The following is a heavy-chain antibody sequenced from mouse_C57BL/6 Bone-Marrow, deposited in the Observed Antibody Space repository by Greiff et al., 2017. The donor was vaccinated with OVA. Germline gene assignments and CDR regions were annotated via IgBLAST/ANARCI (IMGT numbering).Heavy chain of an antibody. V-gene: IGHV1-64*01. J-gene: IGHJ1*03. CDR3: AHYYGSSYNFDV. CDR2: IHPNSGST. D-gene: IGHD1-1*01. Sequence: QVQLQQPGAELVKPGASVKLSCKASGYTFTSYWMHWVKQRPGQGLEWIGMIHPNSGSTNYNEKFKSKATLTVDKSSSTAYMQLSSLTSEDSAVYYCAHYYGSSYNFDVWGTGTTVTVSS. CDR1: GYTFTSYW.